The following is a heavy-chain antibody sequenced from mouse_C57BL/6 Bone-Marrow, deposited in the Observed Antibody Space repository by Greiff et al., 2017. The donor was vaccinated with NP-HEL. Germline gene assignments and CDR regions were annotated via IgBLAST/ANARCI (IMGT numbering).Heavy chain of an antibody. Sequence: EVQRVESGGDLVKPGGSLKLSCAASGFTFSSYGMSWVRQTPDTWLEWVANISSGGSYTYYPDSVTGRFTISRDNAKHTLYRQMSSLKSDDTAMYCCAVLDDGYCPWFAYWGQGTLVTVSA. CDR1: GFTFSSYG. CDR3: AVLDDGYCPWFAY. V-gene: IGHV5-6*01. J-gene: IGHJ3*01. D-gene: IGHD2-3*01. CDR2: ISSGGSYT.